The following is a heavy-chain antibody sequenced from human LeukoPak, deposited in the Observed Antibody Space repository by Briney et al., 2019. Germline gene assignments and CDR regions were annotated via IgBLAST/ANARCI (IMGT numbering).Heavy chain of an antibody. CDR1: GGSFSGYY. D-gene: IGHD6-19*01. Sequence: LETLSLTCAVYGGSFSGYYWSWIRQPPGKGLEWIGEINHSGSTNYNPSLKSRVTKSVDTSKNQFSLKVNSVTAADTAVYYCARGYNSGWYAYWGQGTPVTVSS. J-gene: IGHJ4*02. CDR3: ARGYNSGWYAY. V-gene: IGHV4-34*01. CDR2: INHSGST.